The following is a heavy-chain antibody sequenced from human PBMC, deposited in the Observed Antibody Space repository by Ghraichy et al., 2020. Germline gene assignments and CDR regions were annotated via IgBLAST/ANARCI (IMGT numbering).Heavy chain of an antibody. CDR3: ARNAEGIEADYGDFLAF. V-gene: IGHV3-23*01. CDR2: ISGSAYTT. J-gene: IGHJ4*02. CDR1: GFTFSNYA. D-gene: IGHD4-17*01. Sequence: GGSLRLSCAASGFTFSNYAMTWVRQAPGKGLESVSAISGSAYTTKYAGSVRGRFTISRDNSKNTLYLQMDSLRAEETAVYFCARNAEGIEADYGDFLAFWGQGTLVTVSS.